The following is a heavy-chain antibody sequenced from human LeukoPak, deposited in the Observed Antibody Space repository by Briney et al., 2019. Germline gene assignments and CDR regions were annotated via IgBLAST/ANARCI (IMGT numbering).Heavy chain of an antibody. V-gene: IGHV4-59*01. CDR3: ATVIYCSGTSCYSHPNKSWTDP. CDR2: SFYSGNT. Sequence: SETLSLTCTVSGGSISSYYWSWIRQPPGKGLGWVGKSFYSGNTNYNPSIKSRVTMSVDTSKNQFSLKLSSVTAAHTAVYYCATVIYCSGTSCYSHPNKSWTDPWGPGTPVTVSS. D-gene: IGHD2-15*01. J-gene: IGHJ5*02. CDR1: GGSISSYY.